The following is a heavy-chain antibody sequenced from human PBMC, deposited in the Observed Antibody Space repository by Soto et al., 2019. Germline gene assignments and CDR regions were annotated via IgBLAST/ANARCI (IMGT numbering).Heavy chain of an antibody. Sequence: QVPLVQSGAEVKKPGASVKVSCKASGYTFTSYDINWVRQATGQGLEWMGWMNPNSGNTGYAQKFQGRVTMTRNTSISTAYMELSSLRSEDTAVYYCARGRRGITIFGVVIKQNWFDPWGQGTLVTVSS. D-gene: IGHD3-3*01. J-gene: IGHJ5*02. CDR1: GYTFTSYD. V-gene: IGHV1-8*01. CDR2: MNPNSGNT. CDR3: ARGRRGITIFGVVIKQNWFDP.